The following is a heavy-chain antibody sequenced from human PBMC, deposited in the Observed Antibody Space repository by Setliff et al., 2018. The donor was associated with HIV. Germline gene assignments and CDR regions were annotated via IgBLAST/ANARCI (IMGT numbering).Heavy chain of an antibody. J-gene: IGHJ5*02. CDR3: ANPPLKGHLGVGFDP. CDR1: GGSFNDYY. V-gene: IGHV4-34*01. Sequence: PSETLSLTCAVYGGSFNDYYWSWIRQPPGNGLEWIGSIYHTGSTYYKPSLKSRVTISVDTSKNQFSLRLSSVAAGDTAVYYCANPPLKGHLGVGFDPWGQGTLVTVSS. CDR2: IYHTGST. D-gene: IGHD3-16*01.